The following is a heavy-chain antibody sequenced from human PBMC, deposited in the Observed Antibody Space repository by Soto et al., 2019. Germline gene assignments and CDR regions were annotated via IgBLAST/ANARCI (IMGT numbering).Heavy chain of an antibody. Sequence: EVQMLESGGGLVQPGGSLRLSCAASGFTFNTYAMSWVRQAPGKGLEWVSGISASGDGTYYADSVKGRFTVSRDNSRNTLYLQMSNLRAEDTAIYYCAIEGVVVPTLGWFDAWGQGTLVTVSS. V-gene: IGHV3-23*01. CDR3: AIEGVVVPTLGWFDA. D-gene: IGHD2-2*01. CDR2: ISASGDGT. CDR1: GFTFNTYA. J-gene: IGHJ5*02.